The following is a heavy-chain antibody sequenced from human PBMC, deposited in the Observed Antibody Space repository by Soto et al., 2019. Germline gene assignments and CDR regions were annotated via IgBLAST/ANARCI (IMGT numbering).Heavy chain of an antibody. CDR1: GFTFSSYA. D-gene: IGHD2-15*01. V-gene: IGHV3-23*01. CDR2: ISGRGGTT. J-gene: IGHJ4*02. Sequence: EVQLLESGGGLVQPGGSLRLSCAASGFTFSSYAMSWVRQAPGKGLEWVSVISGRGGTTYYADSVKGRFTISRDNSKNTLYLQMNSLRADDTAVYYCAKVGSAESAGSCQGTCYFDYWGQGTLVTVSS. CDR3: AKVGSAESAGSCQGTCYFDY.